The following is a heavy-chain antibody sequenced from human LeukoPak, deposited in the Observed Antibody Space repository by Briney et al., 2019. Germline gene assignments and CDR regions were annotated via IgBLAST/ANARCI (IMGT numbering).Heavy chain of an antibody. CDR1: GYTFTGYY. CDR2: INPNSGGT. D-gene: IGHD3-9*01. V-gene: IGHV1-2*02. J-gene: IGHJ4*02. Sequence: AASVKVSCKASGYTFTGYYMHWVRQAPGQGLEWMGWINPNSGGTNYAQKFQGRVTMTRDTSISTAYMELSRLRSDDTAVYYCSFSDILTGYYSTYYFDYWGRGTLVTVSS. CDR3: SFSDILTGYYSTYYFDY.